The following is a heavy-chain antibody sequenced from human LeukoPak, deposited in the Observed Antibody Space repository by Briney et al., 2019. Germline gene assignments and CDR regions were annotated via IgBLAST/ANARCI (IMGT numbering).Heavy chain of an antibody. J-gene: IGHJ5*02. CDR2: MNPNSGNT. CDR1: GYTFTSYD. Sequence: ASVKVSCKASGYTFTSYDINWVRQATGQGLEWMGWMNPNSGNTGYAQKFQGRVSMTWNTSISTAYMELSSLKSEDTAVYYCAKIGAAARRTPNPRWFDPWGQGTLVIVSS. D-gene: IGHD6-6*01. CDR3: AKIGAAARRTPNPRWFDP. V-gene: IGHV1-8*01.